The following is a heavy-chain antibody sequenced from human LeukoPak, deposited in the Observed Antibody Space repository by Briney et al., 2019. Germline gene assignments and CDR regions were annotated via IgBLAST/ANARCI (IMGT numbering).Heavy chain of an antibody. CDR3: ARGGYSGSYTNDY. Sequence: SETLSLTCTVSGASVSSGSYYWSWIRQPAGKGLEWIGRIYTSGSTNYNPSLKSRVTISVDTSKNQFSLKLSSVTAADTAVYYCARGGYSGSYTNDYWGQGTLVTVSS. J-gene: IGHJ4*02. CDR1: GASVSSGSYY. V-gene: IGHV4-61*02. D-gene: IGHD1-26*01. CDR2: IYTSGST.